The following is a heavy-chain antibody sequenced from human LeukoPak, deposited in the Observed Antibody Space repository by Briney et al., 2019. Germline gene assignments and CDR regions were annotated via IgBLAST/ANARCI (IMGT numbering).Heavy chain of an antibody. V-gene: IGHV3-30*03. CDR3: ASRNRAWHQLDY. Sequence: GGSLRLSCAASGFTFSSYGMHWVRQAPGKGLEWVAVISYDGSNKYYADSVKGRFTIARDNSKNALYLQMNSLRPEDTALYYCASRNRAWHQLDYWGQGTLVTVSS. D-gene: IGHD1-14*01. J-gene: IGHJ4*02. CDR2: ISYDGSNK. CDR1: GFTFSSYG.